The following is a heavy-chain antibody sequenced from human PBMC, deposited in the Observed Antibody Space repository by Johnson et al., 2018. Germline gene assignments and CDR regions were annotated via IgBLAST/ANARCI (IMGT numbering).Heavy chain of an antibody. CDR1: GFTFSSYS. CDR2: ISSSSSYI. Sequence: VQLVQSGGGLVKPGGSLRLSCADSGFTFSSYSMNWVRQAPGKGLEWVSSISSSSSYIYYADAVKGRFTISRDNAKNSLYLQMNSLRAEDTAVLYCASLFRGGGYYYGMDVWGQGTTVTVSS. D-gene: IGHD3-10*01. V-gene: IGHV3-21*01. J-gene: IGHJ6*02. CDR3: ASLFRGGGYYYGMDV.